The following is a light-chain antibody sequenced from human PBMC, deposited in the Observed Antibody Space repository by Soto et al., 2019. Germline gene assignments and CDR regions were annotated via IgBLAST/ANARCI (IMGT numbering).Light chain of an antibody. V-gene: IGKV3-11*01. CDR1: QSVSSY. Sequence: ETELKKTPANQCLSPVERATLSCTASQSVSSYLAWYQQKPGQAPRLLIYDASNRATGIPARFSGSGSGTDFTLTISSLEPEDFAVYYCQQRSNWLLTCGGGTKVDNK. CDR2: DAS. CDR3: QQRSNWLLT. J-gene: IGKJ4*01.